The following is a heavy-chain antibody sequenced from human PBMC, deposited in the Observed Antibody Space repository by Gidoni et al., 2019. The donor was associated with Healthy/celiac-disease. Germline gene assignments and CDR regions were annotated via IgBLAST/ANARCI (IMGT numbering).Heavy chain of an antibody. J-gene: IGHJ4*02. Sequence: QLQLQESGPGLVKPSETLSLTCTVSGGSISSSSYYWGWIRQPPGKGLEWIGSIYYSGSTYYNSSLKSRVTISVDTSKNQFSLKLSSVTAADTAVYYCATNYYGSGSYFIDYWGQGTLVTVSS. CDR2: IYYSGST. V-gene: IGHV4-39*01. CDR1: GGSISSSSYY. CDR3: ATNYYGSGSYFIDY. D-gene: IGHD3-10*01.